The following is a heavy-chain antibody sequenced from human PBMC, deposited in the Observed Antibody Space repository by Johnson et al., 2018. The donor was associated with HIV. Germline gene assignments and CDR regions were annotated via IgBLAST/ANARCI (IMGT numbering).Heavy chain of an antibody. CDR1: GFTFSSYG. Sequence: VQLVESGGGLVKPGGSLRLSCATSGFTFSSYGMHWVRQAPGKGLEWVSGISWNSGSIGYADSVKGRFTISRDIARNSLYLQMNSLRAEDTAVYYCAKGLVPAAVSRRTGAPDAFDIWGQGTMVTVSS. CDR2: ISWNSGSI. J-gene: IGHJ3*02. D-gene: IGHD2-2*01. CDR3: AKGLVPAAVSRRTGAPDAFDI. V-gene: IGHV3-9*01.